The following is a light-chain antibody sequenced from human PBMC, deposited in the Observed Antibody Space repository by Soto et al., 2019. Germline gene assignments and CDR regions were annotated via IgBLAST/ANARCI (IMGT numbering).Light chain of an antibody. J-gene: IGKJ4*01. CDR2: GAF. V-gene: IGKV3-20*01. Sequence: EVVLTQSPGTLSLSPGERGTLSCRASQYVNSQYLAWYQQKPGQAPRLLIFGAFNRASGVPDRFRGSGSGTEFSLTISALEPEEFAVYYCQQYSASTLTFGGGTRVDVK. CDR3: QQYSASTLT. CDR1: QYVNSQY.